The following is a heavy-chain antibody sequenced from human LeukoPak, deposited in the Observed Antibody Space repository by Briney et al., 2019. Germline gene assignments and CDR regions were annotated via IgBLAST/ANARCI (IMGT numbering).Heavy chain of an antibody. J-gene: IGHJ3*02. CDR1: GFTFSSYS. Sequence: GGSLRLSCAASGFTFSSYSMNWARQAPGKGLEWVSSISASPYIYYADSVKGRFTISRDDSKNSLYLQKNSLRAEDTALYYCARGGLSGQRTDLFDIWGQGTMVTVSS. D-gene: IGHD2/OR15-2a*01. CDR3: ARGGLSGQRTDLFDI. V-gene: IGHV3-21*01. CDR2: ISASPYI.